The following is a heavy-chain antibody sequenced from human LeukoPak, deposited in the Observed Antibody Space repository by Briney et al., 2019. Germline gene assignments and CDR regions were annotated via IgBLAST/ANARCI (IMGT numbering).Heavy chain of an antibody. V-gene: IGHV1-69*05. CDR1: GGTFSSYA. CDR3: ARDRQQPPRPWYFDL. Sequence: ASVKVSCKASGGTFSSYAISWVRQAPGQGLEWMGGIIPIFGTANYAQKFQGRVTITTDESTSTAYMELRSLRSDDTAVYYCARDRQQPPRPWYFDLWGRGTLVTVSS. J-gene: IGHJ2*01. CDR2: IIPIFGTA. D-gene: IGHD6-13*01.